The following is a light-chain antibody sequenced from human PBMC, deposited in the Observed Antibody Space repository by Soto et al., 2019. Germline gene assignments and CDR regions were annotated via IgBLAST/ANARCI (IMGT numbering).Light chain of an antibody. Sequence: DIQMTQSPSTLSASVGDRVTITCRATQNIYGWLVWYQQKSGKAPKLLIYDASSLESGVPSRFSGSGFGTEFTVTISSLQPDDFATYYCQQYNSYPWTFGQGTKVEVK. CDR3: QQYNSYPWT. CDR1: QNIYGW. CDR2: DAS. V-gene: IGKV1-5*01. J-gene: IGKJ1*01.